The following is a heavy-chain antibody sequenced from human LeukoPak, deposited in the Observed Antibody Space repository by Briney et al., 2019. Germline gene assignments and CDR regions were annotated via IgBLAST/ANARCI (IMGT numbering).Heavy chain of an antibody. CDR3: AREGGGLPRRNIVVVPAGMDV. D-gene: IGHD2-2*01. J-gene: IGHJ6*02. CDR2: IYYSGST. Sequence: PSETLSLTCTVSGGSISSSSYYWGLIRQPPGKGLEWIGSIYYSGSTYYNPSLKSRVTISVDTSKNQFSLKLSSVTAADTAVYYCAREGGGLPRRNIVVVPAGMDVWGQGTTVTVSS. V-gene: IGHV4-39*02. CDR1: GGSISSSSYY.